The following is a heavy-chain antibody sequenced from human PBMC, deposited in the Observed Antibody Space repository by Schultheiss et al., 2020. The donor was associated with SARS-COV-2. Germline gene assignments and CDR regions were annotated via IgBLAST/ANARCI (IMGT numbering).Heavy chain of an antibody. D-gene: IGHD3-22*01. CDR2: IHSSLTPT. CDR3: ATYYYSSGYYVFDF. CDR1: GVSLSDYS. J-gene: IGHJ4*02. V-gene: IGHV3-48*02. Sequence: GGSLRLSCTASGVSLSDYSMTWVRQAPGKGLEWLAYIHSSLTPTFYADSVKGRFTISKDNAKNSLYLQMNRLTDEDTAVYYCATYYYSSGYYVFDFWGQGTLVTVSS.